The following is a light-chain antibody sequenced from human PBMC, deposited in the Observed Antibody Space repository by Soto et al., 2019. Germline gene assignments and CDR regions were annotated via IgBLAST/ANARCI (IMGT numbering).Light chain of an antibody. Sequence: QALRTQPASVSGSPGQSITISCTGTSSDFGGYNYVSWYQQHPGKAPKLIIYEVSNRPTGVSNRFSGSKSGHTASLTISGLQSEDEADYFCTSYTSSSTLDVFGTGTKVTVL. J-gene: IGLJ1*01. CDR1: SSDFGGYNY. CDR2: EVS. CDR3: TSYTSSSTLDV. V-gene: IGLV2-14*01.